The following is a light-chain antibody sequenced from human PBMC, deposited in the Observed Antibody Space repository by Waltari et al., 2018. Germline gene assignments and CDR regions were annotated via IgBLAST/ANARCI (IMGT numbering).Light chain of an antibody. CDR2: NNK. CDR1: SPNIGSDK. J-gene: IGLJ3*02. V-gene: IGLV1-44*01. Sequence: QSVLTQPPSASGTPGQRVTISCSGSSPNIGSDKVNWYQHPPGTAPKRLIHNNKERPSGVPHRFSGSKSGDAASLAISGLQFEDEGDYYCAAWDDTQNGVVFGGGTTLTVL. CDR3: AAWDDTQNGVV.